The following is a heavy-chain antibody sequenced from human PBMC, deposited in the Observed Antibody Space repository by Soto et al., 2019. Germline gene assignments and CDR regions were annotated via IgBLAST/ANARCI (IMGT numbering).Heavy chain of an antibody. V-gene: IGHV1-18*01. CDR1: GYTFTSYG. CDR2: ISAYNGNT. Sequence: QVQLVQSGAEVKKPGASVKVSCKASGYTFTSYGISWGRQAPGQGLEWMGWISAYNGNTNYAQKLQDRVTMTTDTSTRTAYMELRSLRSDDTAVYYCARDVGIYCSGGSCYPDYWGQGTLVTVSS. J-gene: IGHJ4*02. D-gene: IGHD2-15*01. CDR3: ARDVGIYCSGGSCYPDY.